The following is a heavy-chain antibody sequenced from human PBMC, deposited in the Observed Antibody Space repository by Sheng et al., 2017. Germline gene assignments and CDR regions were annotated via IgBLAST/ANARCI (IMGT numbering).Heavy chain of an antibody. CDR1: GFSFKSYG. CDR3: ARDLGGCGGSFCSYYFDS. CDR2: IWYDGSNK. Sequence: QVHLVESGGGVVQPGTSLRLSCAASGFSFKSYGMNWVRQAPGKGLEWVAVIWYDGSNKYYTDSVKGRFTISRDTSTNTLYLQMNSLRIDDTAVYYCARDLGGCGGSFCSYYFDSWGQGTLVTVSS. J-gene: IGHJ4*02. V-gene: IGHV3-33*01. D-gene: IGHD2-15*01.